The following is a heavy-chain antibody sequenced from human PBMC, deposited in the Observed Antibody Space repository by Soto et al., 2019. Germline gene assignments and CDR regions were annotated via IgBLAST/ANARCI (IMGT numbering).Heavy chain of an antibody. CDR2: IIPMFGTT. V-gene: IGHV1-69*01. D-gene: IGHD3-22*01. CDR3: TRLPRGQDYYANSGYLTYYYGMDV. CDR1: GGTFSSCA. J-gene: IGHJ6*02. Sequence: QVQLVQSGAEVKKPGSSVKVSCKASGGTFSSCAINWVRQAPGQGLEWMGGIIPMFGTTNYAQKFQGRVTITADESTRTAYIELSSLISEDTAVYYCTRLPRGQDYYANSGYLTYYYGMDVWGQGTTVTVSS.